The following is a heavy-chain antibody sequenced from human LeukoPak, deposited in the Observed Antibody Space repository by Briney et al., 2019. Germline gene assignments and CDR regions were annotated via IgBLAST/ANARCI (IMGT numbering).Heavy chain of an antibody. J-gene: IGHJ3*02. CDR1: GYTFTSYG. D-gene: IGHD6-6*01. CDR3: ARPGGDSSSRLSFDI. Sequence: ASVKVSCRASGYTFTSYGISWVRQAPGQGLEWMGWISAYNGNTNYAQKLQGRVTMTTDTSTSTAYMELRSLRSDDTAVYYCARPGGDSSSRLSFDIWGQGTMVTVSS. CDR2: ISAYNGNT. V-gene: IGHV1-18*01.